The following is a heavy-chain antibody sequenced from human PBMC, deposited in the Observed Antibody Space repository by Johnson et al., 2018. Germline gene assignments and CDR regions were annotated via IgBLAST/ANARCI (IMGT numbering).Heavy chain of an antibody. CDR1: GFTVRNNY. Sequence: VQLVQSGGGLVQPGGSLRLSCAASGFTVRNNYMNWVRQAPGEGLEWVAVIFTDGSPYSADPARGRFTISRDSSKNTLYLQMNSVRAEDTAAYYCARDFKRHYYDSSGYPWDFQHWGQGTLVTVSS. D-gene: IGHD3-22*01. CDR3: ARDFKRHYYDSSGYPWDFQH. J-gene: IGHJ1*01. V-gene: IGHV3-66*02. CDR2: IFTDGSP.